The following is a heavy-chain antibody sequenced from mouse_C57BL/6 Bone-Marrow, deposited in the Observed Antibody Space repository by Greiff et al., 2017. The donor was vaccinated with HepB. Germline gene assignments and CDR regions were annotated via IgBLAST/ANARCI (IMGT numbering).Heavy chain of an antibody. CDR1: GYSFTGYY. V-gene: IGHV1-42*01. Sequence: EVQLQQSGPELVKPGASVKLSCKASGYSFTGYYMNWVKQSPEQSLEWIGEINPSTGGTTYNQKFKAKATFTVDKSSSTAYMQLKSLTSEDAAVYYGARGDYDGGDYFDYWGQGTTLTVSS. CDR2: INPSTGGT. D-gene: IGHD2-4*01. CDR3: ARGDYDGGDYFDY. J-gene: IGHJ2*01.